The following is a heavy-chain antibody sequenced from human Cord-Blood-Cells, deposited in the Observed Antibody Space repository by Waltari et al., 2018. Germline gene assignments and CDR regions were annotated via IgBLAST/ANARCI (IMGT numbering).Heavy chain of an antibody. CDR1: GGTFSSYA. D-gene: IGHD3-16*02. CDR3: AREPYDYVWGSYRGFDP. Sequence: QVQLVQSGAEVTKLGSSVTGSCKAYGGTFSSYALSWVRQAPGQGLEWMGGIIPIFGTANYAQKFQGRVTITADESTSKAYMVLSSLRSEDTAVYYCAREPYDYVWGSYRGFDPWGQGTLVTVSS. J-gene: IGHJ5*02. CDR2: IIPIFGTA. V-gene: IGHV1-69*01.